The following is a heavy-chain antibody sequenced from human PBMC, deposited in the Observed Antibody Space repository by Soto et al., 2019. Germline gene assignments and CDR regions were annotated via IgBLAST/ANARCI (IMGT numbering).Heavy chain of an antibody. D-gene: IGHD2-2*01. V-gene: IGHV1-18*01. Sequence: ASVKVSCKASGYTFTSYGISWVRQAPGQGLEWMGWISDYNGNTNYAQKLQGRVTMTTDTSTSTAYMELRSLRSDDTAVYYCARETSTVRHYYYYMDVWGKGTTVTVSS. CDR1: GYTFTSYG. CDR3: ARETSTVRHYYYYMDV. J-gene: IGHJ6*03. CDR2: ISDYNGNT.